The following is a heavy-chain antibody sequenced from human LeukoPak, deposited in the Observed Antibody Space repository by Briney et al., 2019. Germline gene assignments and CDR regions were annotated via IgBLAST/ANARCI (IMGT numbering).Heavy chain of an antibody. CDR3: ARDISSGYYDAFDI. D-gene: IGHD3-22*01. Sequence: PGGSLRRSCAASGFTVSSNYMSWVRQAPGKGLEWVSIIYSGGSTYYADSVKGRFTISRDNSKNTLYLQMNSLRAEDTAVYYCARDISSGYYDAFDIWGQGTMVTVSS. CDR2: IYSGGST. CDR1: GFTVSSNY. J-gene: IGHJ3*02. V-gene: IGHV3-66*01.